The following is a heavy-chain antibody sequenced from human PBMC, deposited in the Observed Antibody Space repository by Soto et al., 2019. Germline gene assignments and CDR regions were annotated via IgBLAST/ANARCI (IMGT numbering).Heavy chain of an antibody. CDR1: GYSFTSYW. J-gene: IGHJ6*02. V-gene: IGHV5-51*01. Sequence: RGESLKISCKGSGYSFTSYWIGWVRQMPVKGLEWMGIIYPGDSDTRYSPSFQGQVTISADKSISTAYLQWSSLKASDTAMYYCARSGTFTRGSSCGSYEVGMDVWGQGTMVTVSS. CDR2: IYPGDSDT. D-gene: IGHD5-18*01. CDR3: ARSGTFTRGSSCGSYEVGMDV.